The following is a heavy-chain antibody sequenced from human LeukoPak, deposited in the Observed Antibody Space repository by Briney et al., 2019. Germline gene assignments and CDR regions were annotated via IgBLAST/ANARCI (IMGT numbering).Heavy chain of an antibody. CDR3: ARTSYCSGGSCYLFDY. V-gene: IGHV4-30-4*01. CDR2: IYYSGST. D-gene: IGHD2-15*01. CDR1: GGSISSGGYF. J-gene: IGHJ4*02. Sequence: PSETLSLTCTVSGGSISSGGYFWSWLRQPPGKGLEWIGYIYYSGSTYYNPSLKSRVTISGDTSENQFSLRLSSVTAADTAVYYCARTSYCSGGSCYLFDYWGQGTLVTVSS.